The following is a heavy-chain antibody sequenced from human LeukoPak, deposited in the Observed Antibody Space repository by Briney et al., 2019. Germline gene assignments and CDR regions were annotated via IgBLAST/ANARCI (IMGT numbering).Heavy chain of an antibody. J-gene: IGHJ4*02. V-gene: IGHV3-66*01. CDR3: ANRIPQWLGSDY. CDR1: GFTVSSNY. D-gene: IGHD6-19*01. CDR2: IYSGGST. Sequence: GGSLRLSCAASGFTVSSNYMSWVRQAPGKGLEWVSVIYSGGSTYYADSVKGRFTISRDNSKNTLYLQMNSLRAEDTAVYYCANRIPQWLGSDYWGQGTLVTVFS.